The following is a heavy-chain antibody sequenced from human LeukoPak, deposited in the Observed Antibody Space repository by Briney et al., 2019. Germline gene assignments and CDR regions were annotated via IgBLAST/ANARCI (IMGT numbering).Heavy chain of an antibody. D-gene: IGHD4-23*01. V-gene: IGHV3-48*03. CDR3: ATDYGGDIFDY. CDR2: ISGSGSTK. J-gene: IGHJ4*02. CDR1: GFTFSSSG. Sequence: GGSLRLSCAFSGFTFSSSGRHCVRQGPGKGLEWVSYISGSGSTKYYAETAKGRFTISRDNDKNSLYLQMNSLRAEDTAVYYCATDYGGDIFDYWGQGTLLTVSS.